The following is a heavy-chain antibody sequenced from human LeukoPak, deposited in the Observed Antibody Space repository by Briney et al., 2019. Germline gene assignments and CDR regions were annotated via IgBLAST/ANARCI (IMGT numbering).Heavy chain of an antibody. J-gene: IGHJ4*02. V-gene: IGHV4-34*01. Sequence: SETLSLTCAVYGGSFSGYYWRWIRQPPGKGLQWIGGINHSGSTNYNPSLKGRVTISVDTSKNQFSLKLSSVTAADPAVYYCARGRGWELLKYFDYWGQGTLVTVSS. CDR1: GGSFSGYY. CDR3: ARGRGWELLKYFDY. D-gene: IGHD1-26*01. CDR2: INHSGST.